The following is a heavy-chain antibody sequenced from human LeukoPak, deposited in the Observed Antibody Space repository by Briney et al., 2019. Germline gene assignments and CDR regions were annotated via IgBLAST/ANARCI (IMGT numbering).Heavy chain of an antibody. J-gene: IGHJ4*02. CDR2: IYYSGST. D-gene: IGHD3-22*01. V-gene: IGHV4-39*01. Sequence: GKGLEWIGSIYYSGSTYYNPSLKSRVTISVDTSKNQFSLELSSVTAADTAVYYCARSSSGFDYWGQGTLVTVSS. CDR3: ARSSSGFDY.